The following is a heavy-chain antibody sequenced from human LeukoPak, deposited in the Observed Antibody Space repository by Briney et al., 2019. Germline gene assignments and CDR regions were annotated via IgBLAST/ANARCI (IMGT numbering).Heavy chain of an antibody. CDR3: ARATSTSGPTFDY. Sequence: QSGGSLRLSCAASGVTLSTYRINWVRQAPGKGLEWLSYINTDSSTIYYTDSLKGRFTISRDNAKNSLYLQMNSLRDEDTAVYYCARATSTSGPTFDYWGQGTLVTVSS. J-gene: IGHJ4*02. D-gene: IGHD6-19*01. CDR1: GVTLSTYR. CDR2: INTDSSTI. V-gene: IGHV3-48*02.